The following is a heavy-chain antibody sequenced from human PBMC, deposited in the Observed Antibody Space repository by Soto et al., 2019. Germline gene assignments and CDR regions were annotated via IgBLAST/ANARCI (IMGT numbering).Heavy chain of an antibody. J-gene: IGHJ4*02. D-gene: IGHD3-10*01. CDR2: ISVTSSYI. V-gene: IGHV3-21*01. CDR3: ARHNAGTLLGS. CDR1: GFMFNNYD. Sequence: GGSLRLCCAASGFMFNNYDMDWVRQTPGKGLEWLSSISVTSSYIYYADSVKGRFTISRDNAKNSLYLQMTGLRAEDTAVYYCARHNAGTLLGSRGKGPLVTLSS.